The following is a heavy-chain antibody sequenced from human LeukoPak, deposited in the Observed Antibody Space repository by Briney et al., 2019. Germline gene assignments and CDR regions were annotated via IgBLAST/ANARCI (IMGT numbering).Heavy chain of an antibody. CDR1: VGTFSSYA. D-gene: IGHD2-8*02. CDR3: ARGAVVYYYYYYGMDV. J-gene: IGHJ6*02. Sequence: ASVKVSCKASVGTFSSYAISWVRQAPGQGLEWMGGIIPIFGTANYAQKFQGRVTITADESTSTAYMELSSLRSEDTAVYYCARGAVVYYYYYYGMDVWGQGTTVTVSS. V-gene: IGHV1-69*13. CDR2: IIPIFGTA.